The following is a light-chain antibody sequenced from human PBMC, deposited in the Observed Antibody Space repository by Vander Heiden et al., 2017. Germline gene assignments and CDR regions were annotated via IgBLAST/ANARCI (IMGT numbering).Light chain of an antibody. CDR3: ASYRTSSIVV. CDR1: PGNVGGFDY. V-gene: IGLV2-14*03. Sequence: SALTHPATVSGSPGRSIPFPCTVPPGNVGGFDYVSWYQRHPGKAPKLMIYDVNKRASGASNRFSGSKSGNTASLTVSGLHAEDEGDYYCASYRTSSIVVFGGGTKLTVL. J-gene: IGLJ2*01. CDR2: DVN.